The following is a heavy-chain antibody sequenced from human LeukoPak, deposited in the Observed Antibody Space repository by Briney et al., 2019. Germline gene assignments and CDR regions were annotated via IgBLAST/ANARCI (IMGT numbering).Heavy chain of an antibody. V-gene: IGHV1-18*01. Sequence: GASVKVSCKASGYTFTNYGITWVRQAPGRGLEWMGWISAYNGNTKYAQKLQGRVTMTIDTSTSTAYMELRSLRSDDTAVYYCARREALDDAFDIWGQGTMVTVSS. D-gene: IGHD1-26*01. CDR2: ISAYNGNT. CDR3: ARREALDDAFDI. CDR1: GYTFTNYG. J-gene: IGHJ3*02.